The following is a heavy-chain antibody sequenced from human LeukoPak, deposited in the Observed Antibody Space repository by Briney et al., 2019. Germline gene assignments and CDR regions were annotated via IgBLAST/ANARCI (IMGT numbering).Heavy chain of an antibody. J-gene: IGHJ3*02. D-gene: IGHD6-13*01. CDR1: GGSISSYY. V-gene: IGHV4-59*12. Sequence: SETLSLTCTVSGGSISSYYWSWIRQPPGKGLEWIGYNYYSGSTNYNPSLKSRVTISVDTSKNQFSLKLSSVTAADTAVYYCARDRLYSSSWSGPAFDIWGQGTMVTVSS. CDR2: NYYSGST. CDR3: ARDRLYSSSWSGPAFDI.